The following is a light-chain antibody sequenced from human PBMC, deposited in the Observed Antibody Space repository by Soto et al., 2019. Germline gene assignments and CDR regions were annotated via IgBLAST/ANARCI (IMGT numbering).Light chain of an antibody. Sequence: QSALTQPPSASGSPGQSVTISCTGTKNDIGVYDFVSWYQQHPGRAPKLMIYAVSNRPSGVSNRFSGSKSGNTASLTISGLQAEDEADYYCCSLTTRDSHVFGTGTKVTVL. V-gene: IGLV2-14*01. CDR2: AVS. CDR1: KNDIGVYDF. J-gene: IGLJ1*01. CDR3: CSLTTRDSHV.